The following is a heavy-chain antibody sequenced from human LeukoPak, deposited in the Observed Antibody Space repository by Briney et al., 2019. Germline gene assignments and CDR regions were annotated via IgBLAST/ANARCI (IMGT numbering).Heavy chain of an antibody. V-gene: IGHV1-2*02. Sequence: GASVEVSCKASGYTFTGYYMNWVRQAPGQGLEWMGWINPNSGGTNYALKFQGRVTMTRDTSISTAYMELSRLRSDDTAVYYCARSPIQLWPENVFFDYWGRGTLVTVSS. CDR1: GYTFTGYY. CDR3: ARSPIQLWPENVFFDY. D-gene: IGHD5-18*01. CDR2: INPNSGGT. J-gene: IGHJ4*02.